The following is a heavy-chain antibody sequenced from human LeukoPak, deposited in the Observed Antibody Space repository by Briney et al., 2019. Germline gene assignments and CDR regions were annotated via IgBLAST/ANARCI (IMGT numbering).Heavy chain of an antibody. CDR2: INEDGSRK. V-gene: IGHV3-7*01. CDR1: GFTFSNYW. Sequence: PGGSLRLSCVGSGFTFSNYWINWVRQAPGKGLEWVGNINEDGSRKNYADSVKGRFTISRDNSKNSLYLQMDSLRAEDTALYYCASLTGPTGSDYWGQGTLVTVSS. CDR3: ASLTGPTGSDY. J-gene: IGHJ4*02. D-gene: IGHD3-9*01.